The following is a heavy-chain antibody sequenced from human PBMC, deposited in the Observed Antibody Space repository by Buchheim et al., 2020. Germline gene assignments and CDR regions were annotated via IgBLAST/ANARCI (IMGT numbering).Heavy chain of an antibody. CDR1: RFTFSSYA. Sequence: EVQLLESGGGLVQPGGSLRLSCAASRFTFSSYAMSWVRQAPGKGLEWVSTISGSGGTTFYADSVKGRFTLSRENSKNTLFLQMNSLRAEDTAVYYCANGRHPGYFDYWGQGTL. CDR3: ANGRHPGYFDY. CDR2: ISGSGGTT. D-gene: IGHD2-15*01. V-gene: IGHV3-23*01. J-gene: IGHJ4*02.